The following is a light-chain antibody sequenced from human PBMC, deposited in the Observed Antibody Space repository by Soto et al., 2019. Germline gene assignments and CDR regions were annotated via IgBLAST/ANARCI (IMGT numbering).Light chain of an antibody. CDR1: QRLNW. Sequence: DIQMTQFPSSVSASVGYRFTITCRASQRLNWLAWYQQKPGKAPKLLIYEATNLQSGVPPRFSGSGSGTDFTLTISSLQPEDFATYFCQQANSFPITFGQGTRLEIK. J-gene: IGKJ5*01. V-gene: IGKV1-12*01. CDR3: QQANSFPIT. CDR2: EAT.